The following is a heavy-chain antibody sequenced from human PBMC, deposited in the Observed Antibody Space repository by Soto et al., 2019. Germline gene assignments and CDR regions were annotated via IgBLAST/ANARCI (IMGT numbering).Heavy chain of an antibody. Sequence: PSETLSLTCTVSGDSISSYYWSWIRHPPGKGLEWIGYIYYSGSTNYPPSLKSRVTISVDTSKIQFSLKLSSVPAADTAVYYCARVMGATTNYYYYYGMDVWGQGTTVTVSS. CDR1: GDSISSYY. CDR3: ARVMGATTNYYYYYGMDV. CDR2: IYYSGST. V-gene: IGHV4-59*01. J-gene: IGHJ6*02. D-gene: IGHD1-26*01.